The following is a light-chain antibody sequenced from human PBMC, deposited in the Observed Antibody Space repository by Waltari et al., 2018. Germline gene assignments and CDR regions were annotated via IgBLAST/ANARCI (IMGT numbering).Light chain of an antibody. CDR2: AVS. Sequence: DILMTQFPSSLSASVGDRVTITCRASQRISRYLNWYQQKPGEAPTLLIYAVSTLQSAVPSRCSGCGSGTDFTLTISTLQPEEYATYYCQQGYSAPLTFGGGTKVEIK. CDR3: QQGYSAPLT. J-gene: IGKJ4*01. CDR1: QRISRY. V-gene: IGKV1-39*01.